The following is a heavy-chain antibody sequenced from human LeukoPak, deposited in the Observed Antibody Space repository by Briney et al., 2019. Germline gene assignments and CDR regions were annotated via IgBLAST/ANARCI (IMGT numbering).Heavy chain of an antibody. J-gene: IGHJ4*02. D-gene: IGHD4-17*01. CDR1: GFTFSRNA. V-gene: IGHV3-23*01. CDR3: ARETTVTPVYYFGY. CDR2: ISGSGAGT. Sequence: GGSLRLSCAASGFTFSRNAMSWVRQAPGKGLEWVAAISGSGAGTYYADSVKGRFTISRDNSKNTLYLQVNSLRAEDTAVYYCARETTVTPVYYFGYWGQGTLVTVSS.